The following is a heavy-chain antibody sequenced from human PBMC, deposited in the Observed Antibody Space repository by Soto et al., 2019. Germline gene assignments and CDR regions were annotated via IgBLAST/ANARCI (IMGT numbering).Heavy chain of an antibody. D-gene: IGHD6-13*01. J-gene: IGHJ6*02. CDR3: ARTSAAGKYYYGMDV. CDR2: IYPGDSDT. CDR1: GYSFTSYW. V-gene: IGHV5-51*01. Sequence: EVQLVQSEAEVKKPGESLKISCKGSGYSFTSYWIGWVRQMPGKGLEWMGIIYPGDSDTRYSPSFQGQVTISADKSISTAYLQWSSLKASDTAMYYCARTSAAGKYYYGMDVWGQGTTVTVSS.